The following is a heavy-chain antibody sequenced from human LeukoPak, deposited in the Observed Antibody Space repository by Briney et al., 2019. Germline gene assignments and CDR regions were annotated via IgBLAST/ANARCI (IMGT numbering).Heavy chain of an antibody. Sequence: SVKVSCKASGGTFSSYAISWVRQAPGQGLEWMGRIIPILGIANYAQKFQGRVTITADKSTSTAYMELSSLRSEDTAVYYCASGFPSNIVVVTAIQAFGYYGMDVWGQGTTVTVSS. D-gene: IGHD2-21*02. CDR2: IIPILGIA. V-gene: IGHV1-69*04. J-gene: IGHJ6*02. CDR1: GGTFSSYA. CDR3: ASGFPSNIVVVTAIQAFGYYGMDV.